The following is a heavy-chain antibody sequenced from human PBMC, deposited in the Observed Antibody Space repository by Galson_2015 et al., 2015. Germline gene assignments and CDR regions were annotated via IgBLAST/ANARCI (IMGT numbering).Heavy chain of an antibody. V-gene: IGHV4-39*01. Sequence: LSLTCTVSGASISRASYYWGRVRQPPGRGLEWIGNIYYSGTTYYNPSLKSRVTLSVDTSRNHFSLKLASVTAADTAVYYCARQYSSNWHIPEYFQHWGQGTLVTVSS. CDR3: ARQYSSNWHIPEYFQH. J-gene: IGHJ1*01. CDR1: GASISRASYY. CDR2: IYYSGTT. D-gene: IGHD6-13*01.